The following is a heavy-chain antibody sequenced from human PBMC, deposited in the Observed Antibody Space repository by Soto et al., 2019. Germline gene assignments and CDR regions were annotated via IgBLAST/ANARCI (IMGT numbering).Heavy chain of an antibody. CDR2: ISSRSSYI. CDR1: GFTFSSYS. J-gene: IGHJ5*02. Sequence: EVPLVESGGGVVKPGGSLSLSCAASGFTFSSYSMNWVRQAPGKGLEWVSSISSRSSYIYYADSVKGCFTISRDNAKNALYLQMNSLRAEDTAVYYCARVYCTHGVCYSFPWGQGTLVTVSS. V-gene: IGHV3-21*01. D-gene: IGHD2-8*01. CDR3: ARVYCTHGVCYSFP.